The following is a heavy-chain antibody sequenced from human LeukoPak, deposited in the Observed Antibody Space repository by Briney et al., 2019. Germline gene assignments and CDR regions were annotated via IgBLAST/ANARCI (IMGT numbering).Heavy chain of an antibody. V-gene: IGHV3-23*01. CDR3: VKDLSSIAVAGFHY. CDR2: ISGSGGST. J-gene: IGHJ4*02. CDR1: GFTFSTFA. D-gene: IGHD6-19*01. Sequence: GGSLRLSCAASGFTFSTFAMSWVRQAPGKGLEWVSAISGSGGSTYYADSVRGRFTISTDNSKNTLHLQMNSLRAEDTAVYYCVKDLSSIAVAGFHYWGQGTLVTVSS.